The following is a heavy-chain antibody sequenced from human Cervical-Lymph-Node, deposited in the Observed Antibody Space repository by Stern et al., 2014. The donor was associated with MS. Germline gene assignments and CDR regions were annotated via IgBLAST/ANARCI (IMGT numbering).Heavy chain of an antibody. Sequence: QVQLQESGPGLVKPSETLYLTCTVSGGSITSYYWSWIRQPAGKGLEYIGRFYTSGSTNYNPSLKSRFTMSVDTSKNQFSLKLSSVTAADTAVYYCARARERRAFDIWGQGTMVTVSS. V-gene: IGHV4-4*07. CDR3: ARARERRAFDI. CDR1: GGSITSYY. CDR2: FYTSGST. J-gene: IGHJ3*02. D-gene: IGHD5-24*01.